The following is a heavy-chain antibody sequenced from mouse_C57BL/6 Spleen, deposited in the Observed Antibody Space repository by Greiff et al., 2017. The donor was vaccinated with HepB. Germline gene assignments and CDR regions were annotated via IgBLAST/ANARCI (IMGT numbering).Heavy chain of an antibody. V-gene: IGHV1-69*01. CDR1: GYTFTSYW. J-gene: IGHJ1*03. Sequence: QVQLQQSGAELVMPGASVKLSCKASGYTFTSYWMHWVKQRPGQGLEWIGEIDPSDSYTNYNQKFKGKSTLTVDKSSSTAYMQLSSLTSEDSAVYYCARKIYYGNLYWYFDVWGTGTTVTVSS. D-gene: IGHD2-1*01. CDR3: ARKIYYGNLYWYFDV. CDR2: IDPSDSYT.